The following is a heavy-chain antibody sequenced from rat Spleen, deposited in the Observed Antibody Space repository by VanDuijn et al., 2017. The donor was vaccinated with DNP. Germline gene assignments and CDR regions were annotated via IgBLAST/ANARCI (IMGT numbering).Heavy chain of an antibody. J-gene: IGHJ2*01. CDR1: GFTFNKYW. V-gene: IGHV5-31*01. CDR3: STGGTEFNH. Sequence: EVQLVESGGDLVQPGRSLNLSCVGSGFTFNKYWMTWIRQVPGKGLEWIASITSGDPHAYYPDSVKGRFTISRDNAKSSLSLQMDSLRSEDTATYYCSTGGTEFNHWGQGVMVTVSS. D-gene: IGHD1-11*01. CDR2: ITSGDPHA.